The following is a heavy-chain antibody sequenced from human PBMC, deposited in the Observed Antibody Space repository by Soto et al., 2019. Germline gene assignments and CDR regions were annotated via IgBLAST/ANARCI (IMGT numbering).Heavy chain of an antibody. J-gene: IGHJ5*02. Sequence: QLHLRESGPGLVKPSETLSLTCTVSGGSITSSSYYGGWIRQPPGKGLEWIGSIYYSGSTYYNPSLKSRVPISADTSKNQFSLKLISVTAADTAVYYCATQEVGGSYVYTFDPWGQGTLVTVSS. CDR3: ATQEVGGSYVYTFDP. CDR1: GGSITSSSYY. V-gene: IGHV4-39*01. D-gene: IGHD1-26*01. CDR2: IYYSGST.